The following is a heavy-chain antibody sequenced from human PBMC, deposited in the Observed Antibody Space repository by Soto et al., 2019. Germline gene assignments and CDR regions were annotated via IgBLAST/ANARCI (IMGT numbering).Heavy chain of an antibody. Sequence: QVQLVQSGAEVKKPGASVKVSCKASGYTFTSYDINWVRQATGQGLEWMGWMNPNSGNTGYAQKFQGRVTMTRHTAISTAYMELSSLRSEDTAVYYCARGLYDYIWGSYRYRGGAFDIWGQGTMVTVSS. CDR2: MNPNSGNT. J-gene: IGHJ3*02. D-gene: IGHD3-16*02. CDR1: GYTFTSYD. V-gene: IGHV1-8*01. CDR3: ARGLYDYIWGSYRYRGGAFDI.